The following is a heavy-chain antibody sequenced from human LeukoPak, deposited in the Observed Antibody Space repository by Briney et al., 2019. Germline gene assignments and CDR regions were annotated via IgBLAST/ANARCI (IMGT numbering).Heavy chain of an antibody. CDR2: ISYDGSNK. Sequence: GGSLRLSCAASGFSFSAYALHGVRQAPGKGLEWVGGISYDGSNKYYADSVRGRFTMSRDNSKNTLYLQVDSLRAEDTAVYYCATSLWTFGGTNLFDIWGQGTMVTVSS. D-gene: IGHD3-16*01. CDR3: ATSLWTFGGTNLFDI. CDR1: GFSFSAYA. J-gene: IGHJ3*02. V-gene: IGHV3-30-3*01.